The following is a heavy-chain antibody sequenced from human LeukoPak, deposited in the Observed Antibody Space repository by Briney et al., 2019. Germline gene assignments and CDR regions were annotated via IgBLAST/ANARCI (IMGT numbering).Heavy chain of an antibody. V-gene: IGHV3-23*01. CDR1: GFTFSSYA. CDR3: AKFNFRYSSSWYAFDY. J-gene: IGHJ4*02. CDR2: ISVSGGSS. D-gene: IGHD6-13*01. Sequence: PGGSLRLSCAASGFTFSSYAMSWVRQAPGKGLEWVSAISVSGGSSYYADSVKGRFTISRDNSKNTLYLQMNSLRAEDTAVYYCAKFNFRYSSSWYAFDYWGQGTLVTVSS.